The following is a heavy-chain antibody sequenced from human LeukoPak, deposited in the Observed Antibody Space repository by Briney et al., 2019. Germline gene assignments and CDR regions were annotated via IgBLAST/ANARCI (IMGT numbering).Heavy chain of an antibody. V-gene: IGHV4-34*01. J-gene: IGHJ5*02. CDR2: INHSGSI. D-gene: IGHD3-22*01. CDR1: GGSFSGYY. Sequence: SSETLSLTCTVYGGSFSGYYWSWIRQPPGKGLEWIGEINHSGSINYNPSLKSRVTISVDTSKNQFSLKLSSVTAADTAVYYCARGDSSGYIFGNWFDPWGQGTLVTVSS. CDR3: ARGDSSGYIFGNWFDP.